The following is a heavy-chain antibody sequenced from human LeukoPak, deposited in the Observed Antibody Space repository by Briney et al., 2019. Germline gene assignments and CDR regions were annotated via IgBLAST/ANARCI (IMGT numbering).Heavy chain of an antibody. V-gene: IGHV3-7*05. CDR3: ARGYNWAFDF. Sequence: GGSLRLSWPPSGFTFSSYWMSWFRRAPGKGREWVANIKQDGSEKYYVDSVKGRFTVSRDNAENSLYLQMSSLRADDTAVYYCARGYNWAFDFWGQGTLVTVSS. J-gene: IGHJ4*02. CDR2: IKQDGSEK. CDR1: GFTFSSYW. D-gene: IGHD1-20*01.